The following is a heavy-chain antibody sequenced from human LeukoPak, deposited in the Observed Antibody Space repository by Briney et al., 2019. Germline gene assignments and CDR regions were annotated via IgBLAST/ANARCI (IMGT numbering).Heavy chain of an antibody. CDR2: IIPIFGTA. CDR1: GGTLSSYA. D-gene: IGHD3-22*01. V-gene: IGHV1-69*13. CDR3: ARVPIPPDYYDSSGYPDAFDI. J-gene: IGHJ3*02. Sequence: ASVKVSCKASGGTLSSYAISWVRQAPGQGLEWMGGIIPIFGTANYAQKFQGRVTITADESTSTAYMELSSLRSEDTAVYYCARVPIPPDYYDSSGYPDAFDIWGQGTMVTVSS.